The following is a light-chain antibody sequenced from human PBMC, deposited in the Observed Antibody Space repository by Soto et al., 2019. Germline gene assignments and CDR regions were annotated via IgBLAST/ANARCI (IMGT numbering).Light chain of an antibody. V-gene: IGKV3-11*01. CDR2: DAS. CDR3: QQRSSCPT. J-gene: IGKJ4*01. CDR1: QSVGSY. Sequence: EIVLTQSPVTLSLSPGERATLSCRASQSVGSYLVWYQQKPGQAPRLLIFDASTRATDIPDRFSGSGSGTDFTLTISSLEPEDFAIYYCQQRSSCPTFGGGTRVEIK.